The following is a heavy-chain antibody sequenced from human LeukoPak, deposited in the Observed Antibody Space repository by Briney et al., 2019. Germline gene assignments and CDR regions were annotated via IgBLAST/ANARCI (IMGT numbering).Heavy chain of an antibody. CDR1: GFTFSSYS. CDR3: AGSGSYRFDY. Sequence: GGSLRLSCAASGFTFSSYSMNWVRQAPGKGLEWVSHITASGTAMFYADSVKGRFTISRDNARNSLYLQMNSLRDEDTAVYYCAGSGSYRFDYWGQGTLVTVSS. V-gene: IGHV3-48*02. CDR2: ITASGTAM. J-gene: IGHJ4*02. D-gene: IGHD1-26*01.